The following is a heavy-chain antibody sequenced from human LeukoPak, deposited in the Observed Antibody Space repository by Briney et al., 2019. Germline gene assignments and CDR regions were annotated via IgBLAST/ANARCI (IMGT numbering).Heavy chain of an antibody. CDR1: GFTFSSYG. Sequence: GGSLRLSCAASGFTFSSYGMSWVRQAPGKVLEWVSDISGSGGSTYYADSVKGRFTISRDNSKNTLYLQMNTLRAEDTAVYYCAKKFSTGLDSWGQGTLVTVSS. D-gene: IGHD2-2*01. J-gene: IGHJ5*01. CDR2: ISGSGGST. CDR3: AKKFSTGLDS. V-gene: IGHV3-23*01.